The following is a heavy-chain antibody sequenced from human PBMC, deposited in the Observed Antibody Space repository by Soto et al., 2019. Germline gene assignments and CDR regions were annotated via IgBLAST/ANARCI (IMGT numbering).Heavy chain of an antibody. CDR3: VKDESINWYSGHFRH. Sequence: SLRLSCAASGFTFDDYAMHWVRQVPGKGLEWVSGINWNSGSIGYGDSVKGRFAISRDNAKNSLHLQMNSLSAEDTAFYYCVKDESINWYSGHFRHWGQGTLVTVSS. CDR2: INWNSGSI. CDR1: GFTFDDYA. D-gene: IGHD6-13*01. J-gene: IGHJ1*01. V-gene: IGHV3-9*01.